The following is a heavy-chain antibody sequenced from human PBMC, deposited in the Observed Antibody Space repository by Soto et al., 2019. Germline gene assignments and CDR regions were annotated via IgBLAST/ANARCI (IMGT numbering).Heavy chain of an antibody. D-gene: IGHD4-17*01. J-gene: IGHJ5*02. CDR1: GYTFTSYG. V-gene: IGHV1-18*01. CDR3: SRDLYCGASTFCWFAP. Sequence: ASVKVSCKASGYTFTSYGISWVRQAPGQGLEWMGWISAYNGNTNYAQKLQGRVTMTTDTSTSTAYMELRSLRSDDTAVYYCSRDLYCGASTFCWFAPWGQGTLVPVSS. CDR2: ISAYNGNT.